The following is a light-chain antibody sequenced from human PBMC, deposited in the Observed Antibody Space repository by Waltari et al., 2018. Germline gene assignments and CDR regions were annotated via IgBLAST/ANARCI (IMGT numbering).Light chain of an antibody. CDR3: CSYVGLGTYV. Sequence: QSGLTQPASASGSPGQSITISCTGTSRAVGTYNLVSWYQQHPGKAPKLLIYEVTKRASGTSDRFSASKSGNTASLTISGLQAQEDEADYYCCSYVGLGTYVFGTGTKVTV. CDR2: EVT. CDR1: SRAVGTYNL. J-gene: IGLJ1*01. V-gene: IGLV2-23*02.